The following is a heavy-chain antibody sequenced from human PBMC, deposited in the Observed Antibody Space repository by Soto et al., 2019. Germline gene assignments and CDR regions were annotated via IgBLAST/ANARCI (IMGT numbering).Heavy chain of an antibody. CDR1: GGTFIRYT. J-gene: IGHJ3*01. D-gene: IGHD5-12*01. CDR3: ASRGGHDALDL. CDR2: ILPIFGTT. Sequence: QVQLVQSGTEVKKPGSSVKVSCKASGGTFIRYTFNWVRQAPGQGLEWMGEILPIFGTTNYAQKFQGRVAFTADAATATGYMELSSLRSEDTALYFCASRGGHDALDLWGLGTMITVSS. V-gene: IGHV1-69*01.